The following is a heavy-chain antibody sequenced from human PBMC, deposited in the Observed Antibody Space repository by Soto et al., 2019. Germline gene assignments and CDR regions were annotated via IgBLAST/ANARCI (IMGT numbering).Heavy chain of an antibody. CDR1: GFTVSSNY. V-gene: IGHV3-53*01. J-gene: IGHJ4*02. Sequence: GGSLRLSCAASGFTVSSNYMSWVRQAPGKGLEWVSVIYSGGSTYYADSVKGRFTISRDNSKNTLYLQMNSLRAEDTAVYYCARDYTELGNDYWGQGTLVTAPQ. CDR2: IYSGGST. CDR3: ARDYTELGNDY. D-gene: IGHD7-27*01.